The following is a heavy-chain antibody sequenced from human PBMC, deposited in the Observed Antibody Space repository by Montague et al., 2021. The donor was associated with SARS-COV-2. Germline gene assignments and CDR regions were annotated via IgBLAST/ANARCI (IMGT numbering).Heavy chain of an antibody. Sequence: SLRLSCAASGFTFGSYAMSWVRQAPGKGLEWVSTVSGSTTNTFYXXSLKGRFTISRDNSKNTLYLQMNSLRVEDSAVYYCAKDHPVYDTSGYYHYGASDIWGQGTMVTVSS. CDR1: GFTFGSYA. V-gene: IGHV3-23*01. CDR2: VSGSTTNT. D-gene: IGHD3-22*01. J-gene: IGHJ3*02. CDR3: AKDHPVYDTSGYYHYGASDI.